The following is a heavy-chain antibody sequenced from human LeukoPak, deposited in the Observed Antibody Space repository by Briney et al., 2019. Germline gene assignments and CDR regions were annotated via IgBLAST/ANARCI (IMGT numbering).Heavy chain of an antibody. CDR1: GYTISSGYY. V-gene: IGHV4-38-2*02. Sequence: PSETLSLTCTVSGYTISSGYYWGWIRQTPGKGLEWIGSFYYRGNTYYNPSLKSRVTISVDTSKNQFSLKLSSVTAADTAVYYCARSRQIQLWLEFDYWGQGTLVTVSS. J-gene: IGHJ4*02. CDR3: ARSRQIQLWLEFDY. CDR2: FYYRGNT. D-gene: IGHD5-18*01.